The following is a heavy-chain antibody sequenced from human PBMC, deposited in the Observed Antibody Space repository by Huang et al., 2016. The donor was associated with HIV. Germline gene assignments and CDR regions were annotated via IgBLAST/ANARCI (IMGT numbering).Heavy chain of an antibody. CDR3: ATGLGSFDY. CDR1: GFTFSAYW. J-gene: IGHJ4*02. D-gene: IGHD7-27*01. CDR2: IRKEESEK. V-gene: IGHV3-7*01. Sequence: EVQLVESGGGLVQPGGSLRLSCAASGFTFSAYWMSWVRQGPGKGVEWVANIRKEESEKYYVDSVKGRFTISRDNAKNSLYLQMNSLRAEDTAVYYCATGLGSFDYWGQGSLVTVSS.